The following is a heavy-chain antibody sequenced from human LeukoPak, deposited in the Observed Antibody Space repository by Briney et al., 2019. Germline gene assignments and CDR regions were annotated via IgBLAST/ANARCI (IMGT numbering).Heavy chain of an antibody. CDR1: GFTFSGSA. CDR2: IRSKANSYAT. J-gene: IGHJ4*02. Sequence: GGSLRLSCAASGFTFSGSAMHWVRQASGKGLEWVGRIRSKANSYATAYAASVKGRFTISRDDSKNTAYLQMNSLKTEDTAVYYCTRLCCGDCYHNDYDYWGRGTLVTVSS. D-gene: IGHD2-21*02. V-gene: IGHV3-73*01. CDR3: TRLCCGDCYHNDYDY.